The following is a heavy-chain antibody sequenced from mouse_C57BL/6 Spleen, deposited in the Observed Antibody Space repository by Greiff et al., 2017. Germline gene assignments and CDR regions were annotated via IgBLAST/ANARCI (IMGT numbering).Heavy chain of an antibody. CDR1: GYTFTSYG. Sequence: VKLVESGAELARPGASVKLSCKASGYTFTSYGISWVKQRTGQGLEWIGEIYPRSGNTYYNEKFKGKATLTADKSSSTAYMELRSLTSENSAVYCWASGFITTVVSYFDYWGQGTTLTVSS. V-gene: IGHV1-81*01. D-gene: IGHD1-1*01. J-gene: IGHJ2*01. CDR3: ASGFITTVVSYFDY. CDR2: IYPRSGNT.